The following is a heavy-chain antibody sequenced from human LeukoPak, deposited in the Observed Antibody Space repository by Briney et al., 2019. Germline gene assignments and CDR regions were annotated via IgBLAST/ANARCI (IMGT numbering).Heavy chain of an antibody. V-gene: IGHV4-61*03. CDR2: IYYIGTT. CDR1: AGSVSSGNYY. CDR3: ARAYGPNSPPY. J-gene: IGHJ4*02. D-gene: IGHD4-23*01. Sequence: SETLSLTCTVSAGSVSSGNYYWHWIRQPPGEGLEWIGFIYYIGTTNYNPSLKSRVTISVDTSKNHFSLKLTSVTAADTAVYYCARAYGPNSPPYWGQGTLVTVSS.